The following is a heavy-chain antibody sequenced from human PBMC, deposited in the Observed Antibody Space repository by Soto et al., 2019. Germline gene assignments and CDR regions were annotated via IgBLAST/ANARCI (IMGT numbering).Heavy chain of an antibody. CDR1: GYTFTSYG. V-gene: IGHV1-18*01. J-gene: IGHJ5*02. CDR3: ARPFTYSSGWYNWFDP. Sequence: ASVKVSCKASGYTFTSYGISWVRQPPGQGLEWMGWISAYNGNTNYAQKLQGRVTMTTDTSTSTAYMELRSLRSDDTAVYYCARPFTYSSGWYNWFDPWGQGTLVTVSS. D-gene: IGHD6-19*01. CDR2: ISAYNGNT.